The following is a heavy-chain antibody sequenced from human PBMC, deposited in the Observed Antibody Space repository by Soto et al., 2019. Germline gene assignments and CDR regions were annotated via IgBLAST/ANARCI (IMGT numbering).Heavy chain of an antibody. J-gene: IGHJ4*02. Sequence: PSQTLSLTNNVLGGSIVGFYLRCISQPTGKGLEWIGYIYYSGSTNYNPSLESRVTISVDTSKNQFSLKLSSVTAADTAVYYCARARQYYDYVWGSYRLFDYWGQGTLVTVSS. CDR3: ARARQYYDYVWGSYRLFDY. CDR1: GGSIVGFY. D-gene: IGHD3-16*02. V-gene: IGHV4-59*01. CDR2: IYYSGST.